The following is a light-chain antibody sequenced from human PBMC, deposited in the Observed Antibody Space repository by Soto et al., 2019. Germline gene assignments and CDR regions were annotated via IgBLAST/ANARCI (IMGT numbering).Light chain of an antibody. CDR2: EVS. J-gene: IGLJ2*01. CDR1: SSDVGGYNY. Sequence: QSALTQPASVSGSPGQTITISCTGTSSDVGGYNYVSWYQHNPGKAPKLLTYEVSNRPSGVSDRFSGSKSDNMASLTISGLQAEDEADYYCSSYTSTNTPVVFGGGTKVTLL. V-gene: IGLV2-14*01. CDR3: SSYTSTNTPVV.